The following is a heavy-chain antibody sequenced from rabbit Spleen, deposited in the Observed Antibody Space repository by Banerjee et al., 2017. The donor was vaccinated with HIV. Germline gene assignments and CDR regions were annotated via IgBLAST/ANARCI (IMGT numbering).Heavy chain of an antibody. V-gene: IGHV1S40*01. Sequence: QSLEESGGDLVKPGASLTLTCTASGFTLSGYYMCWVRQAPGKGLEWIACINSYTAKSVYATWAKGPFTISKTSSTTVTLQMTSLTAADTATYFCARDTSSSFSSYGMDLWGQGTLVTVS. J-gene: IGHJ6*01. CDR1: GFTLSGYY. D-gene: IGHD1-1*01. CDR2: INSYTAKS. CDR3: ARDTSSSFSSYGMDL.